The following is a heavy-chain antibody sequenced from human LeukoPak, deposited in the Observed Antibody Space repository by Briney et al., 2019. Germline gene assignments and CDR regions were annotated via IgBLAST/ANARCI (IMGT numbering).Heavy chain of an antibody. CDR1: GFTFSNYA. V-gene: IGHV3-30-3*01. D-gene: IGHD6-19*01. Sequence: GRSLRLSCAASGFTFSNYAMHWVRQAPGKGLEWVAFMSFDGSDKYYADSVKGRFTISRDNSKNTLYLQMNSLRFEDTAVYYCAIPIAVAGTGRDYWGQGTLVTVSS. CDR2: MSFDGSDK. CDR3: AIPIAVAGTGRDY. J-gene: IGHJ4*02.